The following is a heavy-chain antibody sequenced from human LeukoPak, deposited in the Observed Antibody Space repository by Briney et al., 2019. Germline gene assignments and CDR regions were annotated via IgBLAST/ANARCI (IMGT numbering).Heavy chain of an antibody. J-gene: IGHJ3*02. Sequence: SETLSLTCTVSGGSMSSYYWSWIRQPPGKGLAWTGYIYHSGSTYYNPSLKSRVTISVDRSKNQFSLKLSSVTAADTAVYYCARSGGGYCSSTSCLYGAFDIWGQGTMVTVSS. CDR2: IYHSGST. CDR3: ARSGGGYCSSTSCLYGAFDI. CDR1: GGSMSSYY. V-gene: IGHV4-59*12. D-gene: IGHD2-2*01.